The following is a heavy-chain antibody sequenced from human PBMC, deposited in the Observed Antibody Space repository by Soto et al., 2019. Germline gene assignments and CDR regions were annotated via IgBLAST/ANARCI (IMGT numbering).Heavy chain of an antibody. Sequence: PSETLLTCTVSGASISGFYWSWIRKSAGKGLEWIGRIYATGTTDYNPSLKSRVMMSVDTSKKQFSLKLRSVTAADTAVYYCVRDGTKTLRDWFDPWGQGISVTV. J-gene: IGHJ5*02. CDR2: IYATGTT. V-gene: IGHV4-4*07. D-gene: IGHD1-1*01. CDR3: VRDGTKTLRDWFDP. CDR1: GASISGFY.